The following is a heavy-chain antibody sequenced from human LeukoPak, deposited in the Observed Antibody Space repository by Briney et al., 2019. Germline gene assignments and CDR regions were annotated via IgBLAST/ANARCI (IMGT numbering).Heavy chain of an antibody. CDR2: IGASGGNT. CDR3: AKDQIKDGYNDY. CDR1: GFTFTNYA. J-gene: IGHJ4*02. Sequence: PGGSLRLPCATSGFTFTNYAMSWVRQAPGKGLEWVSVIGASGGNTYYADSVKGRFTISRDNSKNMLYLQMNSLRAEDTAVYYCAKDQIKDGYNDYWGQGILVTVSS. V-gene: IGHV3-23*01. D-gene: IGHD5-24*01.